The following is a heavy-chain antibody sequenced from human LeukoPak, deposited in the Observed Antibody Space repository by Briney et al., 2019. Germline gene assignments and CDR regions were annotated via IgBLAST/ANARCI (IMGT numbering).Heavy chain of an antibody. V-gene: IGHV4-59*12. CDR2: VYDTD. J-gene: IGHJ4*02. Sequence: SETLSLTCTVSGGSISSYYWSWIRQPPGKGLELIGNVYDTDLHDPSLKSRVTISVDVSKNQFSLRLTSATAADTAMYFCARGGSYCSGGKCHTFDSWGQGTLVTVSS. D-gene: IGHD2-15*01. CDR1: GGSISSYY. CDR3: ARGGSYCSGGKCHTFDS.